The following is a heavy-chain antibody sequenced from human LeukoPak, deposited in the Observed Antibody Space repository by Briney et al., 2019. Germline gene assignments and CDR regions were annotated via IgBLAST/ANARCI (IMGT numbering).Heavy chain of an antibody. D-gene: IGHD2-15*01. CDR3: TRDIGRLRGDAFDI. CDR2: ISTNGGST. Sequence: GGSLRLSCAASGFTFSRYALHWVRQAPGKGLEYVSSISTNGGSTYYANSVKGRFTISRDNSKNTLFLQLGSLRAEDTAVYYCTRDIGRLRGDAFDIWGQGTMVTASS. J-gene: IGHJ3*02. CDR1: GFTFSRYA. V-gene: IGHV3-64*01.